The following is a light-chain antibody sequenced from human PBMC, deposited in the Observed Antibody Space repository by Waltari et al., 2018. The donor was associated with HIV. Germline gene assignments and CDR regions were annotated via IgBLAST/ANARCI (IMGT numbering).Light chain of an antibody. CDR3: AAWDDSLSGRV. Sequence: QSVLTQPPSASGTPGQTVTISCSGSRSTIESNYVYWIQQFPGTAPKLLTYSNIHRPSGVPARFSGSKSDTSASLAISGLRSEDEGIYYCAAWDDSLSGRVFGGGTKLTVL. CDR1: RSTIESNY. J-gene: IGLJ2*01. V-gene: IGLV1-47*01. CDR2: SNI.